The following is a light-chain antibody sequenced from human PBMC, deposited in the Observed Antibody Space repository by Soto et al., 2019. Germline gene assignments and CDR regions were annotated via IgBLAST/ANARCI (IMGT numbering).Light chain of an antibody. J-gene: IGLJ3*02. CDR1: SSDVGGYNY. Sequence: QSVLTQPASVSGSPGQSITISCTGTSSDVGGYNYVSWYQQQPGKAPKLMIYEVSNRPSGVSNRFSGSKSGNTASLTISGLQAEDEADYYCSSFTSINTWVFGGGTKLTVL. V-gene: IGLV2-14*01. CDR2: EVS. CDR3: SSFTSINTWV.